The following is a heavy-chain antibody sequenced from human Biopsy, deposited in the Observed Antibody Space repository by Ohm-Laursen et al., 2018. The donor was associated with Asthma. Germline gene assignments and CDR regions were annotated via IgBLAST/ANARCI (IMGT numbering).Heavy chain of an antibody. V-gene: IGHV4-30-2*06. Sequence: QALSLTCAVSGDSIDSGDYSWTWIRQSPGVGLEWIGYIYRNGDTYYNPTLKNRVTISIDRSKNQFSLRLRSVTAADTAVYYCARGWNCGGDCYSLDSWGQGTLVTVSS. CDR3: ARGWNCGGDCYSLDS. J-gene: IGHJ4*02. CDR2: IYRNGDT. CDR1: GDSIDSGDYS. D-gene: IGHD2-21*02.